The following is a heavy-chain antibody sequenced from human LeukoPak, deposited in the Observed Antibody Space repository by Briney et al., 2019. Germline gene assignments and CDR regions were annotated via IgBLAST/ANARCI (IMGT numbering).Heavy chain of an antibody. Sequence: PGGSLRLSCAASGVTFSSYGMHWVRQAPGKRLEGVAVIWDDRSNKYYADSGKGRVTISRDNSKNTLYLQMNSLRAEDTAVYYCARDAVYSSSWQYYWGQGTLVTVSS. CDR2: IWDDRSNK. J-gene: IGHJ4*02. D-gene: IGHD6-13*01. V-gene: IGHV3-33*01. CDR3: ARDAVYSSSWQYY. CDR1: GVTFSSYG.